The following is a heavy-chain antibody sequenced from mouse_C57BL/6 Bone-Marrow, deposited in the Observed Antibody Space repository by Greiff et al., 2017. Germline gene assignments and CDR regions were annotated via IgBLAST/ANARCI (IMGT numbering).Heavy chain of an antibody. J-gene: IGHJ1*03. CDR1: GYTFTSYW. CDR2: IDPNSGGT. Sequence: QVQLQQPGAELVKPGASVKLSCKASGYTFTSYWMHWVKQRPGRGLEWIGRIDPNSGGTKYNEKFKSKATLTVDKPSSTAYMQRSRLTSEDSAVYYCAIDYYGSSYQYWYFDVWGTGTTVTVSS. CDR3: AIDYYGSSYQYWYFDV. D-gene: IGHD1-1*01. V-gene: IGHV1-72*01.